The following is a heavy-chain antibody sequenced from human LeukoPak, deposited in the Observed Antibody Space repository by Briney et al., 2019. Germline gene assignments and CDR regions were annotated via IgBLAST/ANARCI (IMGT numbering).Heavy chain of an antibody. CDR2: IYYSGST. Sequence: SRTLSLTCTVSGGSISSGDYYWSWIRQPPGKGLEWIGYIYYSGSTYYNPSLKSRVTISVDTSKNQFSLKLSSVTAADTAVYYCARATAPSSPYWPAVPLFDYWGQGTLVTVSS. J-gene: IGHJ4*02. CDR3: ARATAPSSPYWPAVPLFDY. V-gene: IGHV4-30-4*08. D-gene: IGHD2-15*01. CDR1: GGSISSGDYY.